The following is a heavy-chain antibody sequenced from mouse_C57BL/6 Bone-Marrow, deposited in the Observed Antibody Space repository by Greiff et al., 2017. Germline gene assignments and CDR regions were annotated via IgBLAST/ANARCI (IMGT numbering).Heavy chain of an antibody. J-gene: IGHJ4*01. CDR1: GFSLRTFGMG. Sequence: QVTLKASGPGILQPSQTLSLTCSFSGFSLRTFGMGVGWIRQPSGKGLEWLAHIWWDDDKYYNPALKSRLTISKDTSKNQVFLKLANVDTADTATYYGARMGDYGSSYYAMDYWGQGTSVTVSS. CDR2: IWWDDDK. D-gene: IGHD1-1*01. V-gene: IGHV8-8*01. CDR3: ARMGDYGSSYYAMDY.